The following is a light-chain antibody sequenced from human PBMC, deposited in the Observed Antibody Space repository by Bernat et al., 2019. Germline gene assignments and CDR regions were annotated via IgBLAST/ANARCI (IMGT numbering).Light chain of an antibody. CDR2: GAA. V-gene: IGKV1-9*01. J-gene: IGKJ5*01. CDR1: QVIGSY. Sequence: DIQLTQSPSFLSASVGDRVNITCRASQVIGSYLAWYQQKPGEAPNLLIYGAATLQSGVPSRFSGSGLGTEFSLTISSLQPEDSATYYCQQLDNVPITFGQGTRLEIK. CDR3: QQLDNVPIT.